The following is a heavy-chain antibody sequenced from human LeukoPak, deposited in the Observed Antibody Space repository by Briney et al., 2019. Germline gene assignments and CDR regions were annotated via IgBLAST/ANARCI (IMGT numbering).Heavy chain of an antibody. D-gene: IGHD5-12*01. CDR3: AKGAYDYIEIAYFDY. CDR1: GFTLRSYA. J-gene: IGHJ4*02. CDR2: LIGSSGAT. V-gene: IGHV3-23*01. Sequence: GGSLRLSCADSGFTLRSYAMNWVRQAPGKGLEWVAVLIGSSGATDYADSVKGRFTISRDNSKNTLFLQTNSLRAEDTAIYYCAKGAYDYIEIAYFDYWGQGALVTVSS.